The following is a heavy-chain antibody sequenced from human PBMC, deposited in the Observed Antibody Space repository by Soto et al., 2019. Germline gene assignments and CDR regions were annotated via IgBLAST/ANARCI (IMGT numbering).Heavy chain of an antibody. V-gene: IGHV1-69*06. J-gene: IGHJ6*02. CDR1: GGTFSSYA. D-gene: IGHD3-3*01. CDR2: IIPIFGTA. CDR3: ASPTYDFWSGYSYYYYYYGMDV. Sequence: SVKVSCKASGGTFSSYAISWVRQAPGQGLEWMGGIIPIFGTANYAQKFQGRVTITADKSTSTAYMELSSLRSEDTAVYYCASPTYDFWSGYSYYYYYYGMDVWGQGXTVTVSS.